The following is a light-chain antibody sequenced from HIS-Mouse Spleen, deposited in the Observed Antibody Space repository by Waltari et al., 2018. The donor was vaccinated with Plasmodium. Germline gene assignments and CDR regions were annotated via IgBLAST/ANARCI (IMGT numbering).Light chain of an antibody. CDR1: QGISSY. Sequence: DIQLTQSPSFLSASVGDRATITCRASQGISSYLAWYQQKPGKAPKLLIYAASTLQSGVPSRFSGSGSGTEFTLTISSLQPEDFATYYCQQLNSYPFGQGTKLEIK. CDR3: QQLNSYP. V-gene: IGKV1-9*01. CDR2: AAS. J-gene: IGKJ2*01.